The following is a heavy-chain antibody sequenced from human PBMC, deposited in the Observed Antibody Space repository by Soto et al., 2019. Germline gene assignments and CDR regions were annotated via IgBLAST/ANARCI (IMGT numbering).Heavy chain of an antibody. Sequence: EVQLVESGGGLVQPGGSLRLSCAASGFTVSSNYMSWVRQAPGKGLEWVSVIYSGGSTYYADSVKGRFTISRDNSKNTLYLQMNSLRAEDTDVYYCARGLRYSLGAFDIWGQGTMVTVSS. CDR2: IYSGGST. CDR3: ARGLRYSLGAFDI. J-gene: IGHJ3*02. V-gene: IGHV3-66*01. CDR1: GFTVSSNY. D-gene: IGHD3-9*01.